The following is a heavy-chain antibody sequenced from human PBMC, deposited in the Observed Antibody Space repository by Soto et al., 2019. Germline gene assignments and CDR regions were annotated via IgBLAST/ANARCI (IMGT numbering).Heavy chain of an antibody. D-gene: IGHD4-17*01. CDR3: AGYGDYEGGDF. J-gene: IGHJ3*01. CDR1: GGSISSGGYY. CDR2: IYSSGGT. V-gene: IGHV4-31*03. Sequence: QVQLQESGPGLVKPSQTLSLTCTVSGGSISSGGYYWSWIRQHPGKGLEWLGHIYSSGGTYYNPSLESRVPISVAMSKSPFSLRLSSVTAADTAVYYCAGYGDYEGGDFWGQGTTVIVSS.